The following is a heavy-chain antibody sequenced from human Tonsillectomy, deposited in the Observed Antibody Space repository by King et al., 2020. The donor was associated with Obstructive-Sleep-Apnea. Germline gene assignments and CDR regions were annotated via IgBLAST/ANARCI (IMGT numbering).Heavy chain of an antibody. J-gene: IGHJ4*01. CDR2: IHYSGST. D-gene: IGHD6-13*01. CDR3: ARGGDSSSWYGGFDY. V-gene: IGHV4-59*01. Sequence: QLQESGPGLVKPSETLSLTCTVSGGSISSYFWSWIRQPPGKGLEWIGYIHYSGSTNYNPSLKSRVTISVDTSKKQFSLRLSSVTAADTVVYYCARGGDSSSWYGGFDYWGHGTLVTVSS. CDR1: GGSISSYF.